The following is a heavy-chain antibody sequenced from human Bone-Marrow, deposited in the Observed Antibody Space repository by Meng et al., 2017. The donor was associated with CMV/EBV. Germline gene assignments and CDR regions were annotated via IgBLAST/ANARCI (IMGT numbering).Heavy chain of an antibody. CDR1: GYTFTSYD. CDR2: MNPNSGNT. J-gene: IGHJ6*02. D-gene: IGHD6-19*01. V-gene: IGHV1-8*03. CDR3: AMYSSGWYGDYYDYYGMEV. Sequence: ASVKVSCKASGYTFTSYDINWVRQATGQGLEWMGWMNPNSGNTGYAQKFQGRVTITRNTSISTAYMELSSLRSEDTAVYYCAMYSSGWYGDYYDYYGMEVWGQGTTVTVSS.